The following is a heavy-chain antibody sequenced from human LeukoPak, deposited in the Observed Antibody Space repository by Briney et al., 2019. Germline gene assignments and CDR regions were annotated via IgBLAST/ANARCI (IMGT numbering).Heavy chain of an antibody. Sequence: PGGSLRLSCAASGFTFSSYAMNWVRQAPGKGLEWISYIRGTSSTIYHADSVKGRFTISRDNAKNSLYLQMNSLRDEDTAVYYCARSYSFDYWGQGTLVTVSS. J-gene: IGHJ4*02. CDR3: ARSYSFDY. V-gene: IGHV3-48*02. D-gene: IGHD2-21*01. CDR2: IRGTSSTI. CDR1: GFTFSSYA.